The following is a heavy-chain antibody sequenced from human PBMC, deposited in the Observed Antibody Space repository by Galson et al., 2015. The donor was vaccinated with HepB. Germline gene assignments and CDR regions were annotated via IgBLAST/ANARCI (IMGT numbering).Heavy chain of an antibody. J-gene: IGHJ4*02. Sequence: QSGAEVKKPGESLKISCKGSGYSFTSYWIGWVRQMPGKGLERMGIIYPGESDTRYSPSFQGQVTMSADKSTSTAYLQWSSLKASDTAMYYCARHRGYNYGYADYWGQGTLVTVSS. CDR3: ARHRGYNYGYADY. V-gene: IGHV5-51*01. CDR1: GYSFTSYW. CDR2: IYPGESDT. D-gene: IGHD5-18*01.